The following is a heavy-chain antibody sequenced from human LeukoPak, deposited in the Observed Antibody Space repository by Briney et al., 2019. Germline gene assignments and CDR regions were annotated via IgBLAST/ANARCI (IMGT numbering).Heavy chain of an antibody. CDR2: ISGSGGST. CDR3: EKEGYCSGGSCYSFFAC. CDR1: GVTFSSYA. V-gene: IGHV3-23*01. J-gene: IGHJ4*02. Sequence: GGSLRLSCAASGVTFSSYAMSWVRQAPGRGLEWVSDISGSGGSTYYADSVKGRFTISRDNSKNTLFLQMNSLTAEDTVVYYCEKEGYCSGGSCYSFFACGGQGTLLTVS. D-gene: IGHD2-15*01.